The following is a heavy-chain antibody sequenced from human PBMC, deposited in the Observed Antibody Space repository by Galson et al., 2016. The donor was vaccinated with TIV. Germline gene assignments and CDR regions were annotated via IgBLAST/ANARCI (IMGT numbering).Heavy chain of an antibody. D-gene: IGHD5-12*01. V-gene: IGHV3-53*01. CDR3: ARDYSGYDSGYFYYGMDV. Sequence: SPRLSCAASGVTVSSYYMSWVRQAPGKGLEWVSVIYSGGSTYYADSVKGRFSISRDNSKNTLYLQMNSLRAEDTAVYYCARDYSGYDSGYFYYGMDVWDQGTTVTVSS. CDR1: GVTVSSYY. J-gene: IGHJ6*02. CDR2: IYSGGST.